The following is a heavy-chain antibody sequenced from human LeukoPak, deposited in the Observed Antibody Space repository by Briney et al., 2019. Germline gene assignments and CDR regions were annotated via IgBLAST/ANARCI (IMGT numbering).Heavy chain of an antibody. J-gene: IGHJ3*02. D-gene: IGHD3-22*01. CDR2: ISDYGGST. Sequence: GGSLRLSCAASGFTFSSYAMSWVRQAPGKGLEWVSVISDYGGSTYYADSVKGRFTISRDNSKNSLYLQMNSLRAEDTAVYYCARVGPMIVVVKDAFDIWGQGTMVTVSS. CDR3: ARVGPMIVVVKDAFDI. V-gene: IGHV3-23*01. CDR1: GFTFSSYA.